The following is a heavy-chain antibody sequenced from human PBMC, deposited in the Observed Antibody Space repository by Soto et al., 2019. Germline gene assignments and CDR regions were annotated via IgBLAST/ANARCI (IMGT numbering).Heavy chain of an antibody. Sequence: YWSWIRQHPGKGLEWMGIIYPGDSDTRYSPSFQGQVTISADKSISTAYLQWSSLKASDTAMYYCARHAYDSSGYYGDYWGQGTLVTVSS. CDR2: IYPGDSDT. V-gene: IGHV5-51*01. CDR1: YW. J-gene: IGHJ4*02. CDR3: ARHAYDSSGYYGDY. D-gene: IGHD3-22*01.